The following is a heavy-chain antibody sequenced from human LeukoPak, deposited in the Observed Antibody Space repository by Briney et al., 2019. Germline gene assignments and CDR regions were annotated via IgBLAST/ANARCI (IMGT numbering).Heavy chain of an antibody. CDR2: IYYSGST. CDR3: ARVYYYDNSGYGKDYFDY. D-gene: IGHD3-22*01. V-gene: IGHV4-30-4*01. J-gene: IGHJ4*02. CDR1: GGSISSGDYY. Sequence: PSQTLSLTCTVSGGSISSGDYYWSWIRQPPGKGLEWIGYIYYSGSTYYSPSLKSRVTISVDTSKNQFSLKLSSVTAADTAVYYCARVYYYDNSGYGKDYFDYWGQGTLVTVSS.